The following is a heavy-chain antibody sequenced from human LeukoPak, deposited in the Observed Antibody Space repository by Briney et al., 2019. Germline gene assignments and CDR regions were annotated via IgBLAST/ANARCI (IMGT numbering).Heavy chain of an antibody. CDR1: DGSINSYY. J-gene: IGHJ6*02. V-gene: IGHV4-59*01. Sequence: SETLSLTCSVSDGSINSYYWNWIRRPPGKGLEWIGYIYYNGNTNYNPSLKSRVTMSVDTSKNLFSLKVSSVTAADTAVYYCARGRSNYYGMDVWGQGTTVTVSS. D-gene: IGHD1-26*01. CDR2: IYYNGNT. CDR3: ARGRSNYYGMDV.